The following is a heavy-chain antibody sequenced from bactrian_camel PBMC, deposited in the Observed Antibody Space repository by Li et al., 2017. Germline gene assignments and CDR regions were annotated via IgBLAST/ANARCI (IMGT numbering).Heavy chain of an antibody. CDR2: INSGGSIT. J-gene: IGHJ6*01. CDR3: ARLSRTSSDPAEFGY. V-gene: IGHV3S40*01. D-gene: IGHD4*01. Sequence: DVQLVESGGGLVQPGVSLRLSCAASGFTFSSYYMTWVRQAPGKGLEWQSAINSGGSITYYADSVKGRFTISRDNAKNTVYLLMNSLKSEDTALYYCARLSRTSSDPAEFGYWGQGTQVTVS. CDR1: GFTFSSYY.